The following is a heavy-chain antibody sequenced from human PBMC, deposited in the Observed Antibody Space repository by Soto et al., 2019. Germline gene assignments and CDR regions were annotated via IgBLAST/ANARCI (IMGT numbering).Heavy chain of an antibody. CDR1: GFTFSSYG. J-gene: IGHJ3*02. V-gene: IGHV3-30*03. D-gene: IGHD2-15*01. CDR3: ARAGCSGGSCYDAFDI. Sequence: PGGSLRLSCAASGFTFSSYGMHWVRQAPGKGLEWVAVISCDGSNKYYADSVKGRFTISRDNSKNTLYLQMNSLRAEDTAVYYCARAGCSGGSCYDAFDIWGQGTMVTVSS. CDR2: ISCDGSNK.